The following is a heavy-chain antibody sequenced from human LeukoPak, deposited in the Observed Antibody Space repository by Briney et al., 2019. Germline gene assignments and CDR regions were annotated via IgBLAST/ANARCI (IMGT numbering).Heavy chain of an antibody. CDR3: ARRGVVIRVILVGFHKEAFYFDS. CDR2: ISGSGGST. CDR1: GITLSNYG. D-gene: IGHD3-22*01. V-gene: IGHV3-23*01. Sequence: GGSLRLSCAVSGITLSNYGMSWVRQAPGKGLEWVAGISGSGGSTNYADSVKGRFTISRDNPKDTLYLQMNSLRAEDTAVYFCARRGVVIRVILVGFHKEAFYFDSWGQGALVTVSS. J-gene: IGHJ4*02.